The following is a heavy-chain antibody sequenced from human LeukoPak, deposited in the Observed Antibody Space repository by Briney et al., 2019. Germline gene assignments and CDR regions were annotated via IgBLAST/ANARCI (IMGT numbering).Heavy chain of an antibody. CDR3: AREVSEPNYYGLALYYYYYYMDV. V-gene: IGHV3-48*03. Sequence: GGSLRLSCAASGFTFSSYEMNWVRQAPGKGLEWVSYISSSGSTIYYADSVKGRFTISRDNAKNSLYLQMNTLSAEDTAVYYCAREVSEPNYYGLALYYYYYYMDVWGKGTTVTISS. CDR2: ISSSGSTI. D-gene: IGHD3-10*01. CDR1: GFTFSSYE. J-gene: IGHJ6*03.